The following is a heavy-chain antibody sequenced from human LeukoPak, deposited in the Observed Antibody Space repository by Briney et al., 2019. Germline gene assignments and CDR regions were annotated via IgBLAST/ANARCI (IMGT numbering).Heavy chain of an antibody. CDR2: IYSGGDT. V-gene: IGHV3-NL1*01. Sequence: PGGSLRLSCAASGFTFSTYGLHWVRQAPGKGLEWVAVIYSGGDTYYADSVKGRFTISRDNAKNSLYLQMNSLRAEDTALYYCAKAWGAFDIWGQGTMVTVSS. CDR3: AKAWGAFDI. J-gene: IGHJ3*02. D-gene: IGHD3-16*01. CDR1: GFTFSTYG.